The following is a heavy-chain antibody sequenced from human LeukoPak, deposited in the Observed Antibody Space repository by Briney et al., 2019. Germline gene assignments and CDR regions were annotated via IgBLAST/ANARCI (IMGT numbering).Heavy chain of an antibody. Sequence: GGSLRLSCAASGSTFSSYAMHWVRQAPGKGLEWVAVISYDGSNKYYADSVKGRFTISRDNSKNTLYLQMNSLRAEDTAVYYCARGTRYCSSTSCFYGMDVWGQGTTVTVSS. J-gene: IGHJ6*02. V-gene: IGHV3-30-3*01. CDR1: GSTFSSYA. D-gene: IGHD2-2*01. CDR3: ARGTRYCSSTSCFYGMDV. CDR2: ISYDGSNK.